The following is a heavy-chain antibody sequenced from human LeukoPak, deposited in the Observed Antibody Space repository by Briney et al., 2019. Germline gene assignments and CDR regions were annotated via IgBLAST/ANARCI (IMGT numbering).Heavy chain of an antibody. V-gene: IGHV4-61*02. CDR3: ACYDFWSGYSFDY. J-gene: IGHJ4*02. D-gene: IGHD3-3*01. CDR1: GGSISSGCYY. CDR2: IYTSGST. Sequence: PSETLSLTCTVSGGSISSGCYYWSCIRQPAGKGLEWIGRIYTSGSTNYNPSLKSRVTISVDTSKNQFSLKLSSVTAADTAVYYCACYDFWSGYSFDYWGQGTLVTVSS.